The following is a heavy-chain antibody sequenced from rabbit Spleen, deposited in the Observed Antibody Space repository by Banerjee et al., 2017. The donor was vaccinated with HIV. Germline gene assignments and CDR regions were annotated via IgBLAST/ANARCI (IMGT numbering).Heavy chain of an antibody. V-gene: IGHV1S40*01. CDR2: IYTGNSKT. CDR3: VRGASISGYYNL. D-gene: IGHD1-1*01. Sequence: QQLVESGGGLVQPGASLTLTCKASGFSFSSGYDMCWVRQAPGKGLEWIACIYTGNSKTYSANCAKGRFTISQTSSPTLSLQMTSLTDAETAPYFCVRGASISGYYNLWGP. J-gene: IGHJ4*01. CDR1: GFSFSSGYD.